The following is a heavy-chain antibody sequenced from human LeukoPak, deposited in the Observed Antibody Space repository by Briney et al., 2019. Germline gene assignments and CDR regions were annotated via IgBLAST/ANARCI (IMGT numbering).Heavy chain of an antibody. CDR2: IIPIFGTA. J-gene: IGHJ6*03. CDR1: GGTFSSYA. D-gene: IGHD3-3*01. Sequence: GSSVKVSCKASGGTFSSYAISWVRQAPGQGLEWMGGIIPIFGTANYAQKFQSRVTITTDESTSTAYMELSSLRSEDTAVYYCARDRSTILGPRYYMDVWGKGTTVTVSS. V-gene: IGHV1-69*05. CDR3: ARDRSTILGPRYYMDV.